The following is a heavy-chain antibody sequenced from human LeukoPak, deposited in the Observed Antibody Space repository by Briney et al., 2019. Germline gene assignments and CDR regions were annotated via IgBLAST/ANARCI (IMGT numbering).Heavy chain of an antibody. J-gene: IGHJ4*02. CDR3: ARSTLGYCSSTSCSLDY. CDR2: IGGSGKNT. CDR1: GFTFSSHA. V-gene: IGHV3-23*01. D-gene: IGHD2-2*01. Sequence: PGGSLRLSCAASGFTFSSHAMSWVRQAPGKGLEWVPSIGGSGKNTFYADAVKGRFTISRDNAKNSLYLQMNSLRAEDTAVYYCARSTLGYCSSTSCSLDYWGQGTLVTVSS.